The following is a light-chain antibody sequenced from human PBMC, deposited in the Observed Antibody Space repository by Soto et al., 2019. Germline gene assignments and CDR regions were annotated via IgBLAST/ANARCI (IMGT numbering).Light chain of an antibody. CDR2: WFS. CDR1: HSLLYNASHY. Sequence: VVTQFPDSLTVSLGERAAIDCKSSHSLLYNASHYLAWYQQKPGQPPKLLIYWFSTRESGVPARFSGSGSGTNFTLTISGLQAEDAAVYYCQQYYTTPYTFGQGTKLAI. J-gene: IGKJ2*01. V-gene: IGKV4-1*01. CDR3: QQYYTTPYT.